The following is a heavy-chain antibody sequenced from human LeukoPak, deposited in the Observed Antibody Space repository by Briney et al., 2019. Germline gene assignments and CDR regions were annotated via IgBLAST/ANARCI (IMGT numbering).Heavy chain of an antibody. CDR3: TTEVEVLLWFGELLPIDY. CDR2: IKSKTDGGTT. Sequence: GGSLRLSCAASGFTFSNAWMSWARQAPGKGLEWVGRIKSKTDGGTTDYAAPVKGRFTISRDDSKNTLYLQMNSLKTEDTAVYYCTTEVEVLLWFGELLPIDYWGQGTLVTVSS. J-gene: IGHJ4*02. V-gene: IGHV3-15*01. D-gene: IGHD3-10*01. CDR1: GFTFSNAW.